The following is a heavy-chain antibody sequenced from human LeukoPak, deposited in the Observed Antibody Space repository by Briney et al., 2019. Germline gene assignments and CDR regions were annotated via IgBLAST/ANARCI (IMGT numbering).Heavy chain of an antibody. D-gene: IGHD5-12*01. Sequence: KPSETLSLTCTVSGGSTSSYYWSWIRQPPGKGLEWIGYIYYSGSTNYNPSLKSRVTISVDTSKNQFSLKLSSVTAADTAVYYCARDRRGATDYWGQGTLVTVSS. V-gene: IGHV4-59*01. CDR3: ARDRRGATDY. CDR1: GGSTSSYY. J-gene: IGHJ4*02. CDR2: IYYSGST.